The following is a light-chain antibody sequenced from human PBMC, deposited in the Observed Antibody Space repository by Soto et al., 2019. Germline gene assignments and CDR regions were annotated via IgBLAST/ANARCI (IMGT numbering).Light chain of an antibody. J-gene: IGLJ3*02. V-gene: IGLV1-40*01. CDR3: QSYDSRLSGYV. CDR2: GNN. Sequence: QPVLTQPPSVSGAPGQRVTISCTGSSSNIGAGYEVHWYQQLPGTAPKLLIYGNNNRPSGVPDRFSGSKSGTSASLAITGLQAEDETDYFCQSYDSRLSGYVFGGGTQLTVL. CDR1: SSNIGAGYE.